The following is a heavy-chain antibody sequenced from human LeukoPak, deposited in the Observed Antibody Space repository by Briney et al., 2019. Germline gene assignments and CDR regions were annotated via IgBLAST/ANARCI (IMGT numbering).Heavy chain of an antibody. J-gene: IGHJ3*02. CDR3: ARDFRDSSGYFKPEYAFDI. CDR2: ISSSGSTI. CDR1: GFTFSDYY. Sequence: GGSLRLSCAASGFTFSDYYMSWIRQAPGKGLEWVSYISSSGSTIYHADSVKGRFTISRDNAKNSLYLQMNSLRAEDTAVYYCARDFRDSSGYFKPEYAFDIWGQGTMVTVSS. D-gene: IGHD3-22*01. V-gene: IGHV3-11*04.